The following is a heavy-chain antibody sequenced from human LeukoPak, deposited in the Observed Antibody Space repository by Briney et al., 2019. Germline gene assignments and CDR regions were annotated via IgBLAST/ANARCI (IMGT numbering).Heavy chain of an antibody. CDR3: ARGRTRFTVTTSPIYY. Sequence: PSETLSLTCAVYGGSFSGYYWSWIRQPPGKGLEWIGEINHSGSTNYNPSLKNRVTISVDTSKNQFSLKLSSVTAADTAVYYCARGRTRFTVTTSPIYYWGQGTLVTVSS. J-gene: IGHJ4*02. D-gene: IGHD4-17*01. V-gene: IGHV4-34*01. CDR2: INHSGST. CDR1: GGSFSGYY.